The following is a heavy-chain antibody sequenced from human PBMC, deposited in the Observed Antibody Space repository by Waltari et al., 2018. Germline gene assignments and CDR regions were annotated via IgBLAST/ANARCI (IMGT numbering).Heavy chain of an antibody. CDR3: ARGVGELPDYFDY. Sequence: EVQLVESGGGLVQPGGSLRLSCAASGFTVSSNYMSWVRQAPGKGLEWVSVIYSGGSTYYADSVKGRFTISRDNSKNTLYLQMNSLRAEDTAVYYCARGVGELPDYFDYWGQGTLVTVSS. CDR1: GFTVSSNY. J-gene: IGHJ4*02. CDR2: IYSGGST. D-gene: IGHD1-26*01. V-gene: IGHV3-66*01.